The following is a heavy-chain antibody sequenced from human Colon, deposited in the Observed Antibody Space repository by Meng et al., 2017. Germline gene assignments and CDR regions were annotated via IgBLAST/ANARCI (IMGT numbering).Heavy chain of an antibody. CDR2: IKSKTDGGTA. J-gene: IGHJ4*02. V-gene: IGHV3-15*02. Sequence: QLVESGGTLVKPGGGLRLSCAGSGFTFSNAWMSWVRQAPGKGLEWVGRIKSKTDGGTADYVAPVKGRFTISRDDSKNTLYLQMNSLKTEDTAMYYCSTGRFDWGQGTLVTVSS. CDR1: GFTFSNAW. CDR3: STGRFD. D-gene: IGHD3-16*01.